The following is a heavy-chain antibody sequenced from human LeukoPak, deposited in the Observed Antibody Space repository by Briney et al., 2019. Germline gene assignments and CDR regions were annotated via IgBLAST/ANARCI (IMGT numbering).Heavy chain of an antibody. D-gene: IGHD3-22*01. CDR3: ATALRVDSSGFRLTDAFDI. V-gene: IGHV1-18*01. CDR2: SSDYSGHT. CDR1: GCTFTSTG. Sequence: GASVKVSCKASGCTFTSTGNSWVRQAPGQGPERMGWSSDYSGHTNSAQKVQGRVTVTIDTSTSTAYLELRSRRADDTAVYYCATALRVDSSGFRLTDAFDIWGQGTMVTVSS. J-gene: IGHJ3*02.